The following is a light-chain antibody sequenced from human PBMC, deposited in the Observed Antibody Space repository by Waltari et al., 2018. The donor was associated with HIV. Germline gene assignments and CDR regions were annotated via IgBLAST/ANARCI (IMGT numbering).Light chain of an antibody. V-gene: IGLV1-44*01. J-gene: IGLJ2*01. CDR3: ASWEDSLNGVV. Sequence: QSVLTQPPSASGTPGQRVTMSCSGSSSNIGRTSVNWYQQLPGTAPKLLIYSDSQRPVGVTDRFSGSKSGTSGSLASSGLQSEDEAVYYCASWEDSLNGVVFGGGTKLTVL. CDR2: SDS. CDR1: SSNIGRTS.